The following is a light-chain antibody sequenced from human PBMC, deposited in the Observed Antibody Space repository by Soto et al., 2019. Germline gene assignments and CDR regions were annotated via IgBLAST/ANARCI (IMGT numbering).Light chain of an antibody. J-gene: IGLJ2*01. V-gene: IGLV1-44*01. CDR2: GSN. Sequence: QSVLTQPPSASGTPGQRVTISCSGSSSNIGSHTVNWFQQLPGTAPKVLIYGSNQRPSGVPDRFSGSKSGTSASLAISGLHSDDEAAYYCAAWDDSLNGLVFGGGTKLTVL. CDR3: AAWDDSLNGLV. CDR1: SSNIGSHT.